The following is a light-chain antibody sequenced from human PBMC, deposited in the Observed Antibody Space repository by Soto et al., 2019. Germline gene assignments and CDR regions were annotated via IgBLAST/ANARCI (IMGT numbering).Light chain of an antibody. V-gene: IGLV2-11*01. J-gene: IGLJ2*01. CDR1: SSDVGAYTY. CDR3: CSYAGSYTFV. CDR2: DVI. Sequence: QSVLTQPPSVSGSPGQSVTISCSGTSSDVGAYTYVSWYQQNPGKAPKLIIYDVINRPSGVPDRFSGSKSGNTASLTISGLEADDEADYYCCSYAGSYTFVFGGGTKLTVL.